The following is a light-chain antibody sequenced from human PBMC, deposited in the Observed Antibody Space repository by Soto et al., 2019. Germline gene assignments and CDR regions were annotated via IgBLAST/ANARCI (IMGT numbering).Light chain of an antibody. CDR2: GNN. J-gene: IGLJ1*01. Sequence: QSALTQSPSVSGAPGQRVSISCTGTSSNIGAGFDVHWYQQLPATAPKLLIYGNNKRPSGFPDRFSGSKSGTSASLAITGLQAEDEADYYCQSYDTSLSGGSVFGTGTKLTVL. CDR3: QSYDTSLSGGSV. V-gene: IGLV1-40*01. CDR1: SSNIGAGFD.